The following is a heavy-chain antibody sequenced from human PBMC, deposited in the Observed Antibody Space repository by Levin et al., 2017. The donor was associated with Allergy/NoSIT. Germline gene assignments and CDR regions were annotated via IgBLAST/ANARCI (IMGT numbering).Heavy chain of an antibody. J-gene: IGHJ4*02. Sequence: GGSLRLSCAASGFTFSSYAMHWVRQAPGKGLEWVAVISYDGSNKYYADSVKGRFTISRDNSKNTLYLQMNSLRAEDTAVYYCARSIAAAGRGFDYWGQGTLVTVSS. V-gene: IGHV3-30-3*01. D-gene: IGHD6-13*01. CDR2: ISYDGSNK. CDR1: GFTFSSYA. CDR3: ARSIAAAGRGFDY.